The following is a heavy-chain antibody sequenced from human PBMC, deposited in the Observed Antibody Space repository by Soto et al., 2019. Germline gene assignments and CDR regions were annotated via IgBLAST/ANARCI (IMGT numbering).Heavy chain of an antibody. CDR1: GFTFSSYS. CDR2: ISSSSSYI. J-gene: IGHJ6*02. Sequence: PGGSLRLSCAASGFTFSSYSMNWVRQAPGKGLEWVSSISSSSSYIYYADSVKGRFTISRDNAKNSLYLQMNSLRAEDTAVYYCAKPQGSDFWSGNQPPYGMDVWGQGTTVTVSS. CDR3: AKPQGSDFWSGNQPPYGMDV. D-gene: IGHD3-3*01. V-gene: IGHV3-21*01.